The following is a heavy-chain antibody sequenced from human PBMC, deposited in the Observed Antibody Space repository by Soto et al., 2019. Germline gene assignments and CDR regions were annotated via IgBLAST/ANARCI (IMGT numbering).Heavy chain of an antibody. V-gene: IGHV1-3*01. Sequence: GASVKGCCKASGYTFTSYAMHWVRQAPGQRLEWMGWINAGNGNTKYSQKFQGRVTITRDTSASTAYMELRSLRSDDTAVYYCARTLEWPNWFDPWGQGTLVTVSS. J-gene: IGHJ5*02. D-gene: IGHD3-3*01. CDR2: INAGNGNT. CDR3: ARTLEWPNWFDP. CDR1: GYTFTSYA.